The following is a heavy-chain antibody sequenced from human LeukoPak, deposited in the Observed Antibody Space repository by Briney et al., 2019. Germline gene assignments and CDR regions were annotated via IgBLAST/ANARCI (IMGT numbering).Heavy chain of an antibody. V-gene: IGHV4-39*01. CDR3: ARLGDCSSTSCYSRFDY. J-gene: IGHJ4*02. CDR1: SGSISSSNYY. Sequence: PSETLSLTCPVSSGSISSSNYYWGWIRQPPGKGLEWIGSIFYGRTTYYNPSLESRVTISVDTSKNQFSLKLTSVTAADTAVYYCARLGDCSSTSCYSRFDYWGQGTLVTVSS. D-gene: IGHD2-2*02. CDR2: IFYGRTT.